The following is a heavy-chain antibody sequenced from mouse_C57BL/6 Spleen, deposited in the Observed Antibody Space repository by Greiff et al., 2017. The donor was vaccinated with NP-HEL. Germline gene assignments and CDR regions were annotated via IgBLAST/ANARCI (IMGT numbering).Heavy chain of an antibody. Sequence: EVQLVESGGGLVKPGGSLKLSCAASGFTFSSYAMSWVRQTPEKRLEWVAPISDGGSYTYYPDNVKGRFTISRDNAKNNVYLQMSHLKSEDTAMYYCARGGSYGNLAWFAYWGQGTLVTVAA. CDR2: ISDGGSYT. D-gene: IGHD2-1*01. CDR1: GFTFSSYA. CDR3: ARGGSYGNLAWFAY. V-gene: IGHV5-4*01. J-gene: IGHJ3*01.